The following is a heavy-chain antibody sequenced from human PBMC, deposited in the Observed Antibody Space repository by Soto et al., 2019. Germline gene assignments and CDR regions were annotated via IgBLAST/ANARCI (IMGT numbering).Heavy chain of an antibody. CDR2: ISGSGGST. J-gene: IGHJ3*02. V-gene: IGHV3-23*01. CDR1: GFTFSSYA. CDR3: AKDLRRYFDWLFDHDAFDI. D-gene: IGHD3-9*01. Sequence: PGGSLRLSCAASGFTFSSYAMSWVRQAPGKGLEWVSAISGSGGSTYYADSVKGRFTISRDNSKNTLYLQMNSLRAEDTAVYYCAKDLRRYFDWLFDHDAFDIWGQGTMVTVSS.